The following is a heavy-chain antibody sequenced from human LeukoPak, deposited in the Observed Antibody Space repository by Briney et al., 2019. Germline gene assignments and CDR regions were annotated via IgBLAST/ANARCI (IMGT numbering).Heavy chain of an antibody. V-gene: IGHV3-48*02. CDR1: GFTFGTYG. CDR2: ISSRGTTK. Sequence: PGGSLRLSCAASGFTFGTYGMNWVRQAPGKGLEYISYISSRGTTKYYADSVKGRFTISRDNAKNSLSLQMNSLRDGDTAVYYCAREGHSASWYLDYWGQGTLVTVSS. CDR3: AREGHSASWYLDY. D-gene: IGHD6-13*01. J-gene: IGHJ4*02.